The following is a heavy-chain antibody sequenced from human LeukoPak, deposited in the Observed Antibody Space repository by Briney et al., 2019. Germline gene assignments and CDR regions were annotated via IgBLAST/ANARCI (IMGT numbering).Heavy chain of an antibody. CDR1: GYTFTSYG. CDR2: ISAYNGNT. Sequence: ASVKVSCKASGYTFTSYGISWVRQAPGQGLEWMGWISAYNGNTNYAQKLQGRVTMTTDTSTSTAYMELRSLRSDDTAVCYCAIDGGSWYYGSGSAPLDRGPGTLVTVSS. V-gene: IGHV1-18*04. J-gene: IGHJ4*02. D-gene: IGHD3-10*01. CDR3: AIDGGSWYYGSGSAPLD.